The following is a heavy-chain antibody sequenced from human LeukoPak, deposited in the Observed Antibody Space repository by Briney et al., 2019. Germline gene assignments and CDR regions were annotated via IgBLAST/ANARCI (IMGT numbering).Heavy chain of an antibody. J-gene: IGHJ4*02. Sequence: PGGSLRLSCAASGFTFTNYAMSWVRQAPGKGLEWASAIVGSGGATFYADSVKGRFTISRDNSKNTVFLQMNSLRAEDTAVYYCARGGATRGRFENWGQGTLVTVSS. D-gene: IGHD1-26*01. CDR2: IVGSGGAT. CDR1: GFTFTNYA. V-gene: IGHV3-23*01. CDR3: ARGGATRGRFEN.